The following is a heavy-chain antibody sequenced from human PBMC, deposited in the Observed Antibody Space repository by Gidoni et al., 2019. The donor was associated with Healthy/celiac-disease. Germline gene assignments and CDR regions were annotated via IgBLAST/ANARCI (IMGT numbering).Heavy chain of an antibody. CDR1: GFTFSSYW. Sequence: EVQLVESGGGLVQPGGSLRLSCAASGFTFSSYWMSWVRQAPGKGLEWVANIKQDGSEKYYVDSVKGRFTISRDNAKNSLYLQMNSLRAEDTAVYYCARDTPKYGDWYYFDYWGQGTLVTVSS. CDR2: IKQDGSEK. J-gene: IGHJ4*02. D-gene: IGHD4-17*01. V-gene: IGHV3-7*01. CDR3: ARDTPKYGDWYYFDY.